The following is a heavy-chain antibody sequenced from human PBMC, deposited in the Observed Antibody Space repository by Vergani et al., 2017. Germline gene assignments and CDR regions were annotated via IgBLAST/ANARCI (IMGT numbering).Heavy chain of an antibody. CDR3: ASLVPKMAGTWDSFDV. J-gene: IGHJ3*01. Sequence: EVQLVESGGGLVQPGGSLRLSCAASGFPFSSYSMNWVRQAPGKGLEWVSYISSSSSAIYYSDSVKGRFTISRYNAKNSLYLQMNILRDEDTAVYYCASLVPKMAGTWDSFDVWGQGTMVTVSS. D-gene: IGHD6-19*01. CDR1: GFPFSSYS. V-gene: IGHV3-48*02. CDR2: ISSSSSAI.